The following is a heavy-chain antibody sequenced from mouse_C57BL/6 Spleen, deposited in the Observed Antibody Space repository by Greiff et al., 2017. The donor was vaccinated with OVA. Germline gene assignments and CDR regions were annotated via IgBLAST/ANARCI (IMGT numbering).Heavy chain of an antibody. D-gene: IGHD1-1*01. J-gene: IGHJ1*03. CDR1: DYTFTSYW. V-gene: IGHV1-69*01. CDR2: IDPSDSYT. Sequence: QVQLQQSGAELVMPGASVKLSCKASDYTFTSYWMHWVKQRPGQGLEWIGEIDPSDSYTNYNQKFKGKSTLTVDKSSSTAYMQLSSLTSEDSAVYYCARSGTTVVEYFDVWGTGTTVTVSS. CDR3: ARSGTTVVEYFDV.